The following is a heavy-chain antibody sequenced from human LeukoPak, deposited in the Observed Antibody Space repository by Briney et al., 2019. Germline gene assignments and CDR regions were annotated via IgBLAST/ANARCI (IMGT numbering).Heavy chain of an antibody. CDR1: GFTFSSYG. CDR3: ARDQVVPAAYYYYYYMDV. J-gene: IGHJ6*03. Sequence: GGSLRLSCAASGFTFSSYGMHWVRQAPGKGLEWVAVISYDGSNKYYADSVKGRFTISRDNSKNTLYLQMNSLRAEDTAVYYCARDQVVPAAYYYYYYMDVWGKGTTVTVSS. V-gene: IGHV3-30*03. D-gene: IGHD2-2*01. CDR2: ISYDGSNK.